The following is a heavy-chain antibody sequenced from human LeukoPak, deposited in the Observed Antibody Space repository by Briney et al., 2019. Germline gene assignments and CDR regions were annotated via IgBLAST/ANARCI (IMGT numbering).Heavy chain of an antibody. V-gene: IGHV3-33*01. Sequence: GGSLRLSCAASGFTFSSYGMHWVRQAPGKGLEWVAVIWYDGSNKYYADSVKGRFTISRDNSKNTLYLQMNSLRAEDTAVYYCARGGYYYYGMDVWDQGTTVTVSS. CDR2: IWYDGSNK. CDR1: GFTFSSYG. CDR3: ARGGYYYYGMDV. J-gene: IGHJ6*02.